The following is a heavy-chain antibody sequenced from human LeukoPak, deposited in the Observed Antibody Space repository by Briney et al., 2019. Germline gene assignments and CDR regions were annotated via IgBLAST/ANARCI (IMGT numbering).Heavy chain of an antibody. Sequence: PGGSLRLSCAASGFTVSSNYMSWVRQAPGKGLEWVSVIYSGGSTYYADSVKGRFTISRDNSKNTLYLQMNSLRAEDTAVYYCAREGGGSPNWFDPWGQGTLVTVSS. D-gene: IGHD1-26*01. CDR2: IYSGGST. J-gene: IGHJ5*02. CDR1: GFTVSSNY. V-gene: IGHV3-66*01. CDR3: AREGGGSPNWFDP.